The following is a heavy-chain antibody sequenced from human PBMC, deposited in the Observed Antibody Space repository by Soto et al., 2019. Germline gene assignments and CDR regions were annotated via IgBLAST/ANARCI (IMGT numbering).Heavy chain of an antibody. CDR3: VRDGTKTLRDWFDP. V-gene: IGHV4-4*07. J-gene: IGHJ5*02. CDR2: IYATGTT. Sequence: SETLSLTCTVSGASISGFYWSWIRKSAGKGLEWIGRIYATGTTDYNTSLKSRVMMSVDTSKKQFSLKLRSVTAADTAVYYCVRDGTKTLRDWFDPWGQGISVTVSS. D-gene: IGHD1-1*01. CDR1: GASISGFY.